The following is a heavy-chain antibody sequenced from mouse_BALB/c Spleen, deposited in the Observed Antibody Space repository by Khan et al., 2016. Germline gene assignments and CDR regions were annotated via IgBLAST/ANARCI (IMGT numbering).Heavy chain of an antibody. CDR3: ASGWLL. Sequence: QIQLVQSGPELKKPGETVKISCKASGYTFTDYSIHWVKQTPGKGLKWMAWINTETGEPTYADDFKGRFAFSLETSANTAYCRSTTSKMRTRLHIFCASGWLLWGQGTLVTVSA. CDR1: GYTFTDYS. J-gene: IGHJ3*01. V-gene: IGHV9-2-1*01. D-gene: IGHD2-3*01. CDR2: INTETGEP.